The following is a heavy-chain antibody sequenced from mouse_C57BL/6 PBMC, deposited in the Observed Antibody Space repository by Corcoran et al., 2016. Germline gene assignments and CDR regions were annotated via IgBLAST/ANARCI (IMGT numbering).Heavy chain of an antibody. J-gene: IGHJ4*01. CDR2: INGDRTNI. CDR1: GFTFRNYQ. CDR3: STGEVTFQY. V-gene: IGHV5-17*01. Sequence: EVQLVESGGGLVPPGDSLRLSCVASGFTFRNYQIHWIRQAPGKGLEWLADINGDRTNIHYADSVKGRFAISRDNGKNTLYLQMSILRAEDTAVYYCSTGEVTFQYWGQGTLVTVSS. D-gene: IGHD2-2*01.